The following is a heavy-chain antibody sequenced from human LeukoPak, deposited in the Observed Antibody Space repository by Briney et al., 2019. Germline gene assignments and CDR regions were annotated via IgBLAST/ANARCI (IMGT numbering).Heavy chain of an antibody. CDR2: IYHSGST. Sequence: SQTLSLTCAVSGGSISSGGYSWSWIRQPPGEGLEWIGYIYHSGSTYYNPSLKSRVTISVDRSKNQFSLKLSSVTAADTAVYYCAREYSPYAFDIWGQGTMVTVSS. D-gene: IGHD2-15*01. CDR1: GGSISSGGYS. CDR3: AREYSPYAFDI. V-gene: IGHV4-30-2*01. J-gene: IGHJ3*02.